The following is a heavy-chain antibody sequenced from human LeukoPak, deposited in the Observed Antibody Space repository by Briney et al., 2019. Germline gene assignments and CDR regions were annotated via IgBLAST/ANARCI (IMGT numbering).Heavy chain of an antibody. V-gene: IGHV3-30-3*01. CDR2: ISYDGSNK. CDR3: ARVQSSGYYYDYYGMDV. Sequence: GRSLRLSCAASGFTFSSYAMHWVRQAPGKGLEWVAVISYDGSNKYYADSVKGRFTISRDNSKNSLYLQMNSLRAEDTAVYYCARVQSSGYYYDYYGMDVWGQGTTVTVSS. CDR1: GFTFSSYA. J-gene: IGHJ6*02. D-gene: IGHD3-22*01.